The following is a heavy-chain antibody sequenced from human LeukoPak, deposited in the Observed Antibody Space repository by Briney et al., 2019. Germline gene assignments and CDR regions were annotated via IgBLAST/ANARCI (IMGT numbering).Heavy chain of an antibody. CDR1: GYTFTSYD. CDR2: MNPNSGNT. D-gene: IGHD3-10*01. CDR3: ARGHPGRRTGGVLLWFGDAERAFDY. J-gene: IGHJ4*02. V-gene: IGHV1-8*01. Sequence: ASVKVSCKASGYTFTSYDINWVRQATGQGLEWMGWMNPNSGNTGYAQKFQGRVTMNRNTSIRTAYMELSSLRSEDTAVYYCARGHPGRRTGGVLLWFGDAERAFDYWGQGTLVTVSS.